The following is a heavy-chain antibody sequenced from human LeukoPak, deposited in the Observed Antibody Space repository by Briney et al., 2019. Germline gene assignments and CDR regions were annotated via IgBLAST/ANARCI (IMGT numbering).Heavy chain of an antibody. D-gene: IGHD3-9*01. V-gene: IGHV4-59*01. CDR1: GGSISSYY. CDR2: IYYSGST. J-gene: IGHJ5*02. CDR3: ARGRRRLVKGDWFDP. Sequence: SETLSLTCTVSGGSISSYYWSWMRQPPGKGLEWIGYIYYSGSTNYNPSLKSRVTILVDTSKNQFSLKLSSVTAADTAVYYCARGRRRLVKGDWFDPWGQGTLVTVSS.